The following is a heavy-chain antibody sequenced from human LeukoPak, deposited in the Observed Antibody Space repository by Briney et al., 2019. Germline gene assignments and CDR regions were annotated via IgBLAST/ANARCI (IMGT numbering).Heavy chain of an antibody. J-gene: IGHJ6*02. Sequence: PGGSLRLSCAASGFSFSSHAMCWVRQAPGKGLEWVSLVSSGGNTYYSDSVKGRFTISRDTSKNTLYLQMNSLRAEDTGVYFCARVVNYYYYAMDVWGQGTTVSVSS. CDR1: GFSFSSHA. V-gene: IGHV3-66*01. CDR3: ARVVNYYYYAMDV. D-gene: IGHD1-26*01. CDR2: VSSGGNT.